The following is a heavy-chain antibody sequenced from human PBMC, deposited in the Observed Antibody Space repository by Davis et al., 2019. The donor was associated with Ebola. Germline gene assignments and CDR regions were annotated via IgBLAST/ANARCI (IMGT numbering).Heavy chain of an antibody. Sequence: GGSLRLSCKASGYSFTSNWISWVRQMPGKGLEWMGRIDPSDSYTNYSPSFQGHVTISADKSISTAYLQWSSLKASDTAMYYCASQPYYYYGMDVWGQGTTVTVSS. CDR2: IDPSDSYT. CDR3: ASQPYYYYGMDV. V-gene: IGHV5-10-1*01. CDR1: GYSFTSNW. J-gene: IGHJ6*02.